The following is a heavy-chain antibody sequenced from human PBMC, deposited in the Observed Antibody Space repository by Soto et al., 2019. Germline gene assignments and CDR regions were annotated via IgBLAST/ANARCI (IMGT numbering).Heavy chain of an antibody. J-gene: IGHJ5*02. CDR2: IYYSGST. CDR3: ARDGDFWSGPNWFDP. V-gene: IGHV4-59*01. Sequence: PXGTLSLTCTVSGGSIGSYYWSWIRQPPGKGLEWIGYIYYSGSTNYNPSLKSRVTISVDTSKNQFSLKLSSVTAADTAVYYCARDGDFWSGPNWFDPWGQGTLVTVSS. D-gene: IGHD3-3*01. CDR1: GGSIGSYY.